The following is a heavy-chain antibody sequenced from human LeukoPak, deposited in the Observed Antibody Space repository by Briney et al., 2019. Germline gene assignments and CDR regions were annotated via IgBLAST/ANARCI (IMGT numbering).Heavy chain of an antibody. Sequence: SETLSLTCTVAAGSISSGSYDSGWIRQPPGKGLEWIASIYYSGSTYYNPSLKSRVTISVDTSTNQFTLKLSSVTASDTAVHFCARKPKRASGRHWHYFDYGGQGTLVTVSS. CDR2: IYYSGST. D-gene: IGHD1-26*01. CDR3: ARKPKRASGRHWHYFDY. CDR1: AGSISSGSYD. V-gene: IGHV4-39*01. J-gene: IGHJ4*02.